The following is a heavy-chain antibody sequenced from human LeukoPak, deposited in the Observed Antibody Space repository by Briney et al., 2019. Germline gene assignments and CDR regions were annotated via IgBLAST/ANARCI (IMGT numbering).Heavy chain of an antibody. CDR1: GGTFSSYA. CDR2: IIPIFGSA. Sequence: ASVKVSCKASGGTFSSYAISWVRQAPGQGLEWMGGIIPIFGSANYAQKFQGRVTITADESTSTAYMELSSLRSEDTAVYYCARDGVVAAIMTDDYWGQGTLVTVSS. V-gene: IGHV1-69*13. J-gene: IGHJ4*02. CDR3: ARDGVVAAIMTDDY. D-gene: IGHD2-15*01.